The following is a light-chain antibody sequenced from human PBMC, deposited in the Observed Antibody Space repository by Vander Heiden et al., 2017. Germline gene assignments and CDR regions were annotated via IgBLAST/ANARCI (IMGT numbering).Light chain of an antibody. Sequence: DIVLTLSPGTLSVPPGKRTTLTCKASQSVSSSYLAWYQQKPGQPPRLLIYAASSGSGTYFTLTISRLEPEDVAVYYCQQYGISGLTFGGGTKVEI. CDR2: AAS. CDR1: QSVSSSY. CDR3: QQYGISGLT. J-gene: IGKJ4*01. V-gene: IGKV3-20*01.